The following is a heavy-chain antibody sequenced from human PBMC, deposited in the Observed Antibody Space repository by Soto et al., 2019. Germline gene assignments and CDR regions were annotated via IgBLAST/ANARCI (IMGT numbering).Heavy chain of an antibody. CDR1: GGSMSSGGYS. J-gene: IGHJ6*02. CDR2: IYHNGSP. Sequence: PSETLSLTCAVCGGSMSSGGYSWSWIRQPPGKGLEWIGYIYHNGSPYYNPSLKSRVTISVDRSKNQFSLKLSSVTAADTAVYNCARVPDVWGQGTTVTVSS. V-gene: IGHV4-30-2*01. CDR3: ARVPDV.